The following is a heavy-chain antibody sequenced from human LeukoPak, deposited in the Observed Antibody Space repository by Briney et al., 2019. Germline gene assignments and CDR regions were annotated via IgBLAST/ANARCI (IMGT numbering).Heavy chain of an antibody. D-gene: IGHD6-19*01. CDR2: INHSGST. CDR3: ASRRLVRGPFDY. Sequence: SETLSLTCAVYGGSFSGYYWSWIRQPPGKGLEWIGEINHSGSTNYNPSLRSRVTISVDTSKNQFSLKLSSVTAADTAVYYCASRRLVRGPFDYWGQGTLVTVSS. CDR1: GGSFSGYY. V-gene: IGHV4-34*01. J-gene: IGHJ4*02.